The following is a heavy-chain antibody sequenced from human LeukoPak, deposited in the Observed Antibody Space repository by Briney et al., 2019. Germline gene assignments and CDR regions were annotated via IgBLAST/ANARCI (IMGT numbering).Heavy chain of an antibody. CDR1: GGSFTGYY. CDR2: INPSGSA. Sequence: SETLSLTCTVYGGSFTGYYWSWIRQPPGKGLEWIGEINPSGSANYRPSLNSRLTISLDTPKNLFSLKLVPRPDADTAVYYCARKLSNRWLSPWGQGTLVIVSS. D-gene: IGHD6-19*01. V-gene: IGHV4-34*01. CDR3: ARKLSNRWLSP. J-gene: IGHJ5*02.